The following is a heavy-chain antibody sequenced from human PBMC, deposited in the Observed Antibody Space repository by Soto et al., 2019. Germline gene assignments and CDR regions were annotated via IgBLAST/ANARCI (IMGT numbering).Heavy chain of an antibody. Sequence: QVHLVQSGAEVEKPGASVKVSCKASGYTFTDYYIHWVRQAPGQGLEWVGWINPDSGGTNLAQRFQGRVTMTSDTSINTAYMELSSLRSDDTAVYYCAIRTGQLAIISEFDGDWFFEVWGRGTLVTVSS. J-gene: IGHJ2*01. CDR3: AIRTGQLAIISEFDGDWFFEV. D-gene: IGHD2-2*01. CDR1: GYTFTDYY. V-gene: IGHV1-2*02. CDR2: INPDSGGT.